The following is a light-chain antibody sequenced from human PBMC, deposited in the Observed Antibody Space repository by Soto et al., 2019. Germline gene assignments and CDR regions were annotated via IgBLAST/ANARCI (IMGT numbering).Light chain of an antibody. CDR2: KVS. CDR3: QHYQSYPFT. J-gene: IGKJ1*01. V-gene: IGKV1-5*03. CDR1: QSISSW. Sequence: DIQMTQSPSTLSASVGDRVTITCRASQSISSWLAWYQQKPGKAPHLLIYKVSNLESGVPSRFSGSGSGTEFTLTISSLQPDDFATYSCQHYQSYPFTFGQGTKVEIK.